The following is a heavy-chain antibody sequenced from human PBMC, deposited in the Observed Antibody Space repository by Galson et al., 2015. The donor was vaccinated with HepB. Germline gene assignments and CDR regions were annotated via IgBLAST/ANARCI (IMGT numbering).Heavy chain of an antibody. J-gene: IGHJ2*01. CDR2: IIPIFGTA. CDR3: AMRLLGSGYWYFDL. Sequence: SVKVSCKASGGTFSSYAISWVRQAPGQGLEWMGGIIPIFGTANYAQKFQGRVTITADESTSTAYMELSSLRSEDTAVYYCAMRLLGSGYWYFDLWGRGTLVTVSS. V-gene: IGHV1-69*13. CDR1: GGTFSSYA. D-gene: IGHD7-27*01.